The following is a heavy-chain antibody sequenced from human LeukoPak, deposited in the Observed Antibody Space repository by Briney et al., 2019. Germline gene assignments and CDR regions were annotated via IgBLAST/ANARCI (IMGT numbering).Heavy chain of an antibody. Sequence: GGSLRLSCAASGFTFSSYSMNWVRQAPGKGLEWVSYISSSSSTIYYADSVKGRFTISRDNAKNSLYLQMNSLRAEDTAVYYCASCFSGCHYDSTGDYWGQGTLVTVSS. J-gene: IGHJ4*02. CDR1: GFTFSSYS. V-gene: IGHV3-48*04. D-gene: IGHD3-22*01. CDR3: ASCFSGCHYDSTGDY. CDR2: ISSSSSTI.